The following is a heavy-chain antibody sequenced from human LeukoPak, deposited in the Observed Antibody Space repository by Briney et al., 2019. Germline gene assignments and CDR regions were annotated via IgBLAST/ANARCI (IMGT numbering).Heavy chain of an antibody. Sequence: SQTLSLTCTVSGGSISSGGYYWSWIRQHPGKGLEWIGHIHYSGSTYYNPSLQSRVTISPDTSKNQFSLKLNSVTAADTAVYYCAKEVHDHIWGRSHVNNFDPWGQGTLVTVSS. CDR2: IHYSGST. D-gene: IGHD3-16*01. CDR1: GGSISSGGYY. CDR3: AKEVHDHIWGRSHVNNFDP. J-gene: IGHJ5*02. V-gene: IGHV4-31*03.